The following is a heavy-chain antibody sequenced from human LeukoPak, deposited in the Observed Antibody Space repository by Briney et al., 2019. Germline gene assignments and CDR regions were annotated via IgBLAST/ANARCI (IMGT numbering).Heavy chain of an antibody. V-gene: IGHV1-8*01. Sequence: ASVKVSCKASGYTFTSYDINWVRQATGQGLEWMGWMNPNSGNTGYAQKFQGRVTMTRNTSISTAYMELSSLRSEDTAVYYCARAYAITMIVVADYYYYGMDVWGQGTTVTVSS. CDR2: MNPNSGNT. CDR3: ARAYAITMIVVADYYYYGMDV. D-gene: IGHD3-22*01. J-gene: IGHJ6*02. CDR1: GYTFTSYD.